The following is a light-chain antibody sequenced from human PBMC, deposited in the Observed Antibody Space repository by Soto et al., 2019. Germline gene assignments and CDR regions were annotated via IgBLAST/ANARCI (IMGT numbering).Light chain of an antibody. J-gene: IGKJ2*01. CDR1: QSVLYSSNNKNY. CDR3: QQYYITPLT. Sequence: DMVMTQSPDALAVSKGERATINCKSSQSVLYSSNNKNYLTWYQQKPGQPPKLLIYWASTRESGVPDRFSGSGSGTDFTLTISSLQAEDVAVYDCQQYYITPLTFG. CDR2: WAS. V-gene: IGKV4-1*01.